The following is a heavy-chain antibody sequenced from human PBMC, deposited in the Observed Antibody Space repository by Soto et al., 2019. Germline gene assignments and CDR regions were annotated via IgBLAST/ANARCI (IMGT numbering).Heavy chain of an antibody. D-gene: IGHD1-26*01. J-gene: IGHJ4*02. CDR1: GYTFTGYD. V-gene: IGHV1-8*01. CDR2: MNPNSGNT. Sequence: QAQLVQSGAEVKKPGASVNVSCKASGYTFTGYDINWVRQATGQGLEWMGWMNPNSGNTGYAQNFQGRATMTRDNSITTAYMELTSLRDDDSAVYYCAGEKVGTTGIDFWGQGTLVSVSS. CDR3: AGEKVGTTGIDF.